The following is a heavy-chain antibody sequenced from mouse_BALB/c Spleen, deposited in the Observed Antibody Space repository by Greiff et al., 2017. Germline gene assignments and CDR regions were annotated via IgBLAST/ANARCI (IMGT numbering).Heavy chain of an antibody. V-gene: IGHV1-87*01. D-gene: IGHD2-4*01. J-gene: IGHJ4*01. CDR2: IYPGDGDT. CDR1: GYTFTSYW. CDR3: ARGDYDRDAMDY. Sequence: VQVVESGAELARPGASVKLSCKASGYTFTSYWMQWVKQRPGQGLEWIGAIYPGDGDTRYTQKFKGKATLTADKSSSTAYMQLSSLASEDSAVYYCARGDYDRDAMDYWGQGTSVTVSS.